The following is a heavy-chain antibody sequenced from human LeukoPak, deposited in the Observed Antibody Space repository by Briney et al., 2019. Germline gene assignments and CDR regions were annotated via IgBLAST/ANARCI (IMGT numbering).Heavy chain of an antibody. CDR3: AEAGHYGDYSRRFDY. V-gene: IGHV3-23*01. Sequence: GGSLTLSCAASGFSFSSYAMSWVRQAPGKGLEWVSAVSNSGGSTYYADSVKGRFTISRDNSKNTLYLQMNSLRADDTAVYYCAEAGHYGDYSRRFDYWGQGTLVTVSS. CDR2: VSNSGGST. J-gene: IGHJ4*02. CDR1: GFSFSSYA. D-gene: IGHD4-17*01.